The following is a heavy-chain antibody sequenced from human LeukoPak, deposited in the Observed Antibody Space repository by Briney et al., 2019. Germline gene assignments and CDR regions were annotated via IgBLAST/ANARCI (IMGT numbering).Heavy chain of an antibody. V-gene: IGHV3-66*01. J-gene: IGHJ4*02. Sequence: GGSLRLPCAASGFSVSSNYMAWVRQAPGKGLEWVSVIYNGGSTKYGDSVKDRFTISRDNSKNTLHLQMNGLRAEDTALYYCARASRWLAFDNWGQGALVTVSA. D-gene: IGHD6-19*01. CDR1: GFSVSSNY. CDR3: ARASRWLAFDN. CDR2: IYNGGST.